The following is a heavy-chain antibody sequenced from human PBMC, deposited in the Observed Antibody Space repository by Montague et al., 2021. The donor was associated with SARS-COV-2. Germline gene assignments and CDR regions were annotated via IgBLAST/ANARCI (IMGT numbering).Heavy chain of an antibody. CDR1: GDSINSDHW. J-gene: IGHJ6*02. CDR3: ARHYGVVVPAAIYYYYGMDV. V-gene: IGHV4-4*02. CDR2: THQWGGT. D-gene: IGHD2-2*02. Sequence: SETLSLTCAVSGDSINSDHWWSWVRQPPGKGLEWIVETHQWGGTNYNPSLKSRVTISVDTSKNQFSLKLSSVTAADTAVYYCARHYGVVVPAAIYYYYGMDVWGQGTTVTVSS.